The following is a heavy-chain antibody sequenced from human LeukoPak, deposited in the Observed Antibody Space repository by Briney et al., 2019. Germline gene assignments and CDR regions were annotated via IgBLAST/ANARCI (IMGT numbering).Heavy chain of an antibody. J-gene: IGHJ4*02. Sequence: GASVKVSCKASGYTFTNYGISWVRQAPGQGLEWMGWISGYNGNTNYAQKFQGRVTMTEDTSTDTAYMELSSLRSEDTAVYYCAAGAVGATTYYWGQGTPVTVSS. CDR2: ISGYNGNT. CDR1: GYTFTNYG. D-gene: IGHD1-26*01. CDR3: AAGAVGATTYY. V-gene: IGHV1-18*01.